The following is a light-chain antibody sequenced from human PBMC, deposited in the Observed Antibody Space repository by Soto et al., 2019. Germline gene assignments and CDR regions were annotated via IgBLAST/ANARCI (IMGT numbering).Light chain of an antibody. CDR3: QQYGSSPYT. Sequence: EIVLTQSPGTLSLSPGERATLSRKASQIVSSNYLAWYQQRPGQAPRLLIYAASSRATGIPDRFSGSGSGTDFTLTISRLEPEDFAVYYCQQYGSSPYTFGQGTKLEIK. CDR2: AAS. V-gene: IGKV3-20*01. CDR1: QIVSSNY. J-gene: IGKJ2*01.